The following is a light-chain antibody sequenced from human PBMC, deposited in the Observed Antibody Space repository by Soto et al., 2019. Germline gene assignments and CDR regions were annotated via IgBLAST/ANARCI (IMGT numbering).Light chain of an antibody. CDR1: QDISNY. Sequence: DIQMTPSPSSLSASVGDRVPITCPASQDISNYLNWYQQKPGQAPKLLIYDASNLETGVPSRFSGSGSGTEFTVTISSLQPEDIATYYCQQYDNLPLTFGGGTKGEIK. V-gene: IGKV1-33*01. CDR3: QQYDNLPLT. J-gene: IGKJ4*02. CDR2: DAS.